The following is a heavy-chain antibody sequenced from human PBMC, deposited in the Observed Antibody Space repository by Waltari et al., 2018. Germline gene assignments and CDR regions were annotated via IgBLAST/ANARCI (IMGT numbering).Heavy chain of an antibody. CDR3: AREPTKINYDFSGYFDL. D-gene: IGHD3-3*01. V-gene: IGHV1-69*13. Sequence: QVMLVQSGAEVKKPGSSVMVFCKASGDTFSSYAISRVRPAPGRGIGWLGGIIPIFGTANYAQKFQGRVTITADESTSTAYMELSSLRSEDTAVYYCAREPTKINYDFSGYFDLWGRGTLVTVSS. CDR2: IIPIFGTA. CDR1: GDTFSSYA. J-gene: IGHJ2*01.